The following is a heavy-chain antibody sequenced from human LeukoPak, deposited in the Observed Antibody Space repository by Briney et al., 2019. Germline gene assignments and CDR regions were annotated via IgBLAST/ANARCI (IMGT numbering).Heavy chain of an antibody. J-gene: IGHJ4*02. CDR1: GYTFTGYD. CDR3: TRGSLSGSARDY. V-gene: IGHV1-8*01. CDR2: IHPNTGDT. Sequence: ASVKVSCKASGYTFTGYDIHWVRQATGQGLEWMGWIHPNTGDTGYAQKFQGRVTMTRNSSIDTAYMELSGLRSEDTAVYYCTRGSLSGSARDYWGQGTLLTVAS. D-gene: IGHD1-26*01.